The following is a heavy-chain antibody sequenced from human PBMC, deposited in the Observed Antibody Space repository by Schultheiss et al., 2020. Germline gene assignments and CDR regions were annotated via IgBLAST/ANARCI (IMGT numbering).Heavy chain of an antibody. J-gene: IGHJ3*01. V-gene: IGHV3-23*01. CDR1: GFTFSSYA. Sequence: SCAASGFTFSSYAMSWVRQAPGKGLEWVSGISASGRSTYYADSVKGRFTISRDNSKSTLYLQMSSLRAEDTAAYFCAKYMGASWFDALDVWGQGTMVTVSS. CDR3: AKYMGASWFDALDV. CDR2: ISASGRST. D-gene: IGHD6-13*01.